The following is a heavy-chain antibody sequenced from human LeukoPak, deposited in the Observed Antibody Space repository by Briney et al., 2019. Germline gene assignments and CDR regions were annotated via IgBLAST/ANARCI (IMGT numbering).Heavy chain of an antibody. D-gene: IGHD2-15*01. CDR2: IYHSGST. V-gene: IGHV4-38-2*01. Sequence: SETLSLTCVVSGYSISSGYYWGWIRQPPGKGLEWIGSIYHSGSTYYNPSLKSRVTISVDTSKNQFSLKLSSVTAADTAVYYCARVGYCSGGSCRGGYYYYMDVWGKGTTVTVSS. CDR1: GYSISSGYY. CDR3: ARVGYCSGGSCRGGYYYYMDV. J-gene: IGHJ6*03.